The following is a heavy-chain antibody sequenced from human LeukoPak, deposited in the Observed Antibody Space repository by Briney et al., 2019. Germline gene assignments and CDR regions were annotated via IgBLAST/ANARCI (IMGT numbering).Heavy chain of an antibody. CDR1: GGTFSNYG. CDR2: IIPILGTT. Sequence: SVKVSCKTSGGTFSNYGISWVRQAPGQGLDWMGGIIPILGTTNYAQKLQDRVTITTDESTSTAYMELNRLRSEDTAVYYCARDRYYDSRGNFYESGYWGQGTLVTVSS. V-gene: IGHV1-69*05. D-gene: IGHD3-22*01. J-gene: IGHJ4*02. CDR3: ARDRYYDSRGNFYESGY.